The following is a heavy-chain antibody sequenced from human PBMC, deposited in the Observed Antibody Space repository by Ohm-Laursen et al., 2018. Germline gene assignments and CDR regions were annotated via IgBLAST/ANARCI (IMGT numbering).Heavy chain of an antibody. CDR3: ARTWSWGWLQSQYYFDY. CDR2: IKQDGSEK. D-gene: IGHD5-24*01. Sequence: SLRLSCAASGFTFSSYWMSWVRQAPGKGLEWVANIKQDGSEKYYVDSVKGRFTISRDNAKNSLYLQMNSLRAEDTAVYYCARTWSWGWLQSQYYFDYWGQGTLVTVSS. J-gene: IGHJ4*02. V-gene: IGHV3-7*01. CDR1: GFTFSSYW.